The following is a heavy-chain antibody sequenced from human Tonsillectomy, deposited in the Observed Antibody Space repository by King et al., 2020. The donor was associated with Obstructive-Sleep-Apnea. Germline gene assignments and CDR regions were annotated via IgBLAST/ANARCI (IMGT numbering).Heavy chain of an antibody. CDR1: EFTFSVYG. V-gene: IGHV3-30*18. J-gene: IGHJ3*02. Sequence: VQLVESGGGVVQPGRSLRLSCVASEFTFSVYGMHWVRQAPGKGLEWVAVISYDGTNKYYADSLEGRFTISRDNPKNTLYLQMNSLREGDTAVYYCAKVRWLRLGWEAFIIGGQGKLVSVSS. CDR2: ISYDGTNK. D-gene: IGHD5-12*01. CDR3: AKVRWLRLGWEAFII.